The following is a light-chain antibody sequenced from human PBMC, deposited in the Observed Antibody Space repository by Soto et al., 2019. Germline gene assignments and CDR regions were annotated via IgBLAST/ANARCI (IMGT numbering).Light chain of an antibody. Sequence: QSALTQPASVSGFLGQSITMSCTGSSSDVGTFNLVSWFQQHPGKAPNLLIFEGTKRPSGVSDRFSGSKSGNTASLTISGLQAEDEADYHCCSYAGTRTSWVFGTGTKLTVL. CDR1: SSDVGTFNL. CDR2: EGT. J-gene: IGLJ1*01. CDR3: CSYAGTRTSWV. V-gene: IGLV2-23*01.